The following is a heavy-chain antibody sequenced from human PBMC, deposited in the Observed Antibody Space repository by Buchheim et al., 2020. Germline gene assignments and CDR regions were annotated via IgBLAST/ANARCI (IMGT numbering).Heavy chain of an antibody. CDR1: GGSISSGGYY. D-gene: IGHD3-22*01. CDR3: ARISYYYDSSGYYDGYYYGMDV. J-gene: IGHJ6*02. Sequence: QVQLQESGPGLVKPSQTLSLTCTVSGGSISSGGYYWSWIRQHPGKDLEWIGYIYYSGSTYYNPSLKSRVTISVDTSKNQFSLKLSSVTAADTAVYYCARISYYYDSSGYYDGYYYGMDVWGQGTT. CDR2: IYYSGST. V-gene: IGHV4-31*03.